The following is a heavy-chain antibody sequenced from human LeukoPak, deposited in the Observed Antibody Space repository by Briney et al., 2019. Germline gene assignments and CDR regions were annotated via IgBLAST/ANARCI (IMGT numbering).Heavy chain of an antibody. D-gene: IGHD3-22*01. Sequence: ASVKVSCKASGYTFTTYGVSWVRQAPGQGLEWMGWISTYNGNTNYAQKFQGRVAMTTDTSTNTAYMELRSLRSDDTAVYYCARDYYDSSGYYSGYYWGQGTLVTVSS. V-gene: IGHV1-18*01. CDR2: ISTYNGNT. CDR1: GYTFTTYG. CDR3: ARDYYDSSGYYSGYY. J-gene: IGHJ4*02.